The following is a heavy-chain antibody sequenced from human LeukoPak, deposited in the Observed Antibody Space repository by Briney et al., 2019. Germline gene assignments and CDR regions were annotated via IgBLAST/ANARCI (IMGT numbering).Heavy chain of an antibody. V-gene: IGHV4-39*01. CDR3: ALDWLSYYFDY. CDR2: IYYSGST. D-gene: IGHD3/OR15-3a*01. Sequence: SETLSLICTVSGGSISSSSYYWGWIRQPPGKGLEWIGSIYYSGSTYYNPSLKSRVTISVDTSKNQFSLKLSSVTAADTAVYYCALDWLSYYFDYWGQGTLVTVSS. CDR1: GGSISSSSYY. J-gene: IGHJ4*02.